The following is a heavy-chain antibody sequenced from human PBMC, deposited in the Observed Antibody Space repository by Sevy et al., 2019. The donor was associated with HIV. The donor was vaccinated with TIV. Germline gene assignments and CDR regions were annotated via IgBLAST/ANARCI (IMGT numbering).Heavy chain of an antibody. J-gene: IGHJ4*02. V-gene: IGHV3-23*01. CDR1: GFSFSTYA. D-gene: IGHD3-3*01. CDR3: GKVSIFGVGGXYXX. Sequence: GGSLRLSCAASGFSFSTYAMTWVRQAPGKGLEWVSGISGSGTSTYYTDSVKGRFTISRDNSKNTVYLQMNNLRAEDTAVYYCGKVSIFGVGGXYXXWGQGTLVTVSS. CDR2: ISGSGTST.